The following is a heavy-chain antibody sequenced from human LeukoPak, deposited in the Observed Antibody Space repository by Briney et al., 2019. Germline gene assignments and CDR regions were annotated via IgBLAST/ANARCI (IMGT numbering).Heavy chain of an antibody. CDR3: ARDSRLTDIVATAFDY. V-gene: IGHV4-61*02. Sequence: SETLSLTCTVSGGSISSGSYYWSWIRQPAGKGLEWIGRIYTSGSTNYNPSLKSRATISVDTSKNQFSLKLSSVTAADTAVYYCARDSRLTDIVATAFDYWGQGTLVTVSS. D-gene: IGHD5-12*01. CDR2: IYTSGST. J-gene: IGHJ4*02. CDR1: GGSISSGSYY.